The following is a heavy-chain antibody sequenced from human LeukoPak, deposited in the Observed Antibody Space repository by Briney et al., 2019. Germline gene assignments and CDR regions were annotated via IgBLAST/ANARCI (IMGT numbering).Heavy chain of an antibody. CDR2: IYYSGSP. CDR1: GGSISSYY. V-gene: IGHV4-59*01. CDR3: ARGYSGSYGRFDY. Sequence: SETLSLTCTVSGGSISSYYWSWIRQPPGKGLEWVGYIYYSGSPSYNPSLKSRVTISVDTSKNQFSLELSSVTAADTAVYYCARGYSGSYGRFDYWGQGTLVTVSS. D-gene: IGHD1-26*01. J-gene: IGHJ4*02.